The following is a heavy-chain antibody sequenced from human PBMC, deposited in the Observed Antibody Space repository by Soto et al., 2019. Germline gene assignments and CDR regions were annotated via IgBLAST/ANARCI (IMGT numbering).Heavy chain of an antibody. CDR2: ISSSSSTI. J-gene: IGHJ6*03. Sequence: GGSLRLSCAASGFTFSSYSMNWVRQAPGKGLEWVSYISSSSSTIYYADSVKGRFTISRDNAKNSLYLEMNSLRAEDTAEYYCARDQGCSGGSCYSNPSYYYYYYYMDVWGKGTTVTVSS. CDR3: ARDQGCSGGSCYSNPSYYYYYYYMDV. D-gene: IGHD2-15*01. V-gene: IGHV3-48*01. CDR1: GFTFSSYS.